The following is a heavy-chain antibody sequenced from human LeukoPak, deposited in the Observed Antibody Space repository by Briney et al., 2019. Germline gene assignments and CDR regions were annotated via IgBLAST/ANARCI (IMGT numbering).Heavy chain of an antibody. CDR3: ARDLLMGYGMDV. Sequence: GGSLRLSCAASGFTFSSYSMNWVRQASGKGLERVSHISSISSTTIYYADSVKGRFTISRDNAKHSLYLQINSLRDEDTAVYYCARDLLMGYGMDVWGQGTTVTVSS. V-gene: IGHV3-48*02. CDR1: GFTFSSYS. D-gene: IGHD3-16*01. CDR2: ISSISSTTI. J-gene: IGHJ6*02.